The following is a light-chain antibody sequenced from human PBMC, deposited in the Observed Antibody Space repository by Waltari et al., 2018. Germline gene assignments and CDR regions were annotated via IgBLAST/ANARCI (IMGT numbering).Light chain of an antibody. CDR3: QQYDGSVVT. CDR1: QTITGSR. Sequence: EIVFTQSPGTLSVSPGERVPVPCRASQTITGSRLTWYQQKPGQAPRLLIYGASNRAPGIPDRFSGSGSGTDFTLTISRLEPEDSAVYYCQQYDGSVVTFGGGTKVEIK. CDR2: GAS. V-gene: IGKV3-20*01. J-gene: IGKJ4*01.